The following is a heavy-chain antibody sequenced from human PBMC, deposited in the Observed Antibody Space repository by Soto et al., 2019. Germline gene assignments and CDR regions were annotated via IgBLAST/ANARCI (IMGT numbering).Heavy chain of an antibody. CDR2: IYKSAST. J-gene: IGHJ4*02. CDR3: ASGNSASAYIDH. Sequence: QVQLQESGPGLVKPSETLSLTCTVAGGFVTSESYYWSWLRQPPGKGLEWVGYIYKSASTDYNPSLKSRVTISVDTSKNQFSLKLNSVTTADTAIYFCASGNSASAYIDHWGQGTLVTVSS. V-gene: IGHV4-61*01. D-gene: IGHD1-26*01. CDR1: GGFVTSESYY.